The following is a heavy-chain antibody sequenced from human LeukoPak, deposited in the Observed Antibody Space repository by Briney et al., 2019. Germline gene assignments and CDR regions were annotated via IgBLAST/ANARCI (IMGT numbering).Heavy chain of an antibody. Sequence: PSETLSLTCAVYGGSFSGYYWSWIRQPPGKGLEWIGEINHSGSTNYNPSLKSRVTISVDTSKNQFPLKLSSVTAADTAVYYCARGYDYGGNSGGFDYWGQGTLVTVSS. D-gene: IGHD4-23*01. CDR1: GGSFSGYY. V-gene: IGHV4-34*01. J-gene: IGHJ4*02. CDR2: INHSGST. CDR3: ARGYDYGGNSGGFDY.